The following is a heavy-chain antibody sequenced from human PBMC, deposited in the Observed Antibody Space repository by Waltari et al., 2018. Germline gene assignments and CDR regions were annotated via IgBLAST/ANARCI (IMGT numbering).Heavy chain of an antibody. V-gene: IGHV4-38-2*02. D-gene: IGHD2-21*02. Sequence: QVQLQESGPGLVKPSETLSLPCAVSGYSIHSGYHWGWIRQPPGKGLEWLASIFHSGAASYNPSLKSRLTISIDRSKNQFSLKLSSVTAADTAVYYCARDLGSGGNSDYWGQGTLVTVFS. CDR2: IFHSGAA. J-gene: IGHJ4*02. CDR3: ARDLGSGGNSDY. CDR1: GYSIHSGYH.